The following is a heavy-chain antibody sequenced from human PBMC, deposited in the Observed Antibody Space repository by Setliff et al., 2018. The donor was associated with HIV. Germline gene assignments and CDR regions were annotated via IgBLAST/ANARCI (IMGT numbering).Heavy chain of an antibody. CDR3: ASGLSSSWYNWFDP. J-gene: IGHJ5*02. Sequence: ASVKVSCKASRYTFTSYAMHWVRQAPGQRLEWMGWINAGNGNTKYSQKFQGRVTITRDTSASTAYMELSSLRSEDTAVYYCASGLSSSWYNWFDPWGQGTLVTVSS. CDR1: RYTFTSYA. CDR2: INAGNGNT. V-gene: IGHV1-3*01. D-gene: IGHD6-13*01.